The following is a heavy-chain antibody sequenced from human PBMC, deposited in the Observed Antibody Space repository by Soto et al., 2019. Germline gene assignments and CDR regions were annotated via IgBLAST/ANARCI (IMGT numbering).Heavy chain of an antibody. J-gene: IGHJ5*02. D-gene: IGHD3-3*01. V-gene: IGHV5-51*01. CDR1: GYSFTSYW. Sequence: HGESLKISCKGSGYSFTSYWIGWVRQMPGKGPEWMGIIYPGDSDTRYSPSFQGQVTISADKSISTAYLQWSSLKASDTAMYYCARHGEYYDFWSGYSSTVWFDPWGQGTLVTVSS. CDR3: ARHGEYYDFWSGYSSTVWFDP. CDR2: IYPGDSDT.